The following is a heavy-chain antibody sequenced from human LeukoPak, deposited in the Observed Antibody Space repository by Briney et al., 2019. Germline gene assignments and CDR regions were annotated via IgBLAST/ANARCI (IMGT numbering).Heavy chain of an antibody. D-gene: IGHD3-22*01. V-gene: IGHV1-2*02. J-gene: IGHJ4*02. CDR1: GYTFTGYY. CDR2: INPNSGGT. CDR3: ARVRGYYDSSGYYDY. Sequence: ASVKVSCKASGYTFTGYYMHWVRQAPGQGLEWMGWINPNSGGTNYAQKFQGRVTMTRDTSISTAYMELSRLRSDDTAVYYCARVRGYYDSSGYYDYWGQGTLDTVSS.